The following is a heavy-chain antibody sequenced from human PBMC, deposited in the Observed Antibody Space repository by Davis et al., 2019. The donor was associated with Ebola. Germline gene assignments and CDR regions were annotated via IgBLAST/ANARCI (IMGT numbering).Heavy chain of an antibody. CDR3: ARAPNYDVLTGTSSYYFDY. CDR2: ISGFNTNT. J-gene: IGHJ4*02. D-gene: IGHD3-9*01. CDR1: GYTFTSYG. V-gene: IGHV1-18*04. Sequence: ASVKVSCKSSGYTFTSYGLVWVRQAPGLGLEWMVWISGFNTNTNFAQKFQGRVTVSKDTSTNTAYMDLRSLTSDDTAIYYCARAPNYDVLTGTSSYYFDYWGQGTLVTVSS.